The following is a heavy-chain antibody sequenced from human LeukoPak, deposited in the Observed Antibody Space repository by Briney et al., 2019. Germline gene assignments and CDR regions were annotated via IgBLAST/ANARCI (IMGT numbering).Heavy chain of an antibody. CDR2: IYYSGST. Sequence: SETLSPTCTVSGGSISSGDYYWSWIRQPPGKGLEWIGYIYYSGSTYYNPSLKSRVTISVDTSKNQFSLKLSSVTAADTAVYYCARGVWDYDSSGYSPGVDVWGKGTTVTVSS. CDR3: ARGVWDYDSSGYSPGVDV. J-gene: IGHJ6*04. CDR1: GGSISSGDYY. D-gene: IGHD3-22*01. V-gene: IGHV4-30-4*08.